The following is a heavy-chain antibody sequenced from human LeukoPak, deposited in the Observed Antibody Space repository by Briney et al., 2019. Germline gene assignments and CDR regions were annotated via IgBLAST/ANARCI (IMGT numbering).Heavy chain of an antibody. V-gene: IGHV4-31*03. CDR2: IYYSGST. J-gene: IGHJ5*02. Sequence: SQTLSLTCTVSGGSISSGGYYWSWIRQHPGKGLGWIGYIYYSGSTYYNPSLKSRVTISVDTSKNQFSLKLSSVTAADTAVYYCARSGSVSAVPHFDPWGQGTLVTVSS. CDR1: GGSISSGGYY. CDR3: ARSGSVSAVPHFDP. D-gene: IGHD2-2*01.